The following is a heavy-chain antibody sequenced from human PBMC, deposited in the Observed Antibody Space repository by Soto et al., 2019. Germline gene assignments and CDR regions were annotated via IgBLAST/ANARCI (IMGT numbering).Heavy chain of an antibody. CDR1: GYTFTSYG. J-gene: IGHJ4*02. V-gene: IGHV1-18*01. D-gene: IGHD3-10*01. Sequence: ASVKVSCKASGYTFTSYGISWVRQAPGQGLEWMGWISAYNGNTNYAQKLQGRVTMTTDTSTSTAYMELRSLRSDDTAVYYCARNALWFGELSHPDYWGQGTLVTVSS. CDR3: ARNALWFGELSHPDY. CDR2: ISAYNGNT.